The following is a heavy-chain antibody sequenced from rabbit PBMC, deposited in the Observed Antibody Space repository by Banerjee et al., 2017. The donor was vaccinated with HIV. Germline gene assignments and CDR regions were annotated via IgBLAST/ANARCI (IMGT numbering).Heavy chain of an antibody. V-gene: IGHV1S45*01. CDR3: ARDLAAVTGWNFGL. D-gene: IGHD7-1*01. Sequence: QEQLVESGGGLVQPEGSLTLTCKASGFDFSSNAMCWVRQAPGKGLEWIACIDAGSSGSTYYASWAKGRFTISKTSSTTVTLQMTSLTGADTATYFCARDLAAVTGWNFGLWGPGTLVTVS. J-gene: IGHJ4*01. CDR1: GFDFSSNA. CDR2: IDAGSSGST.